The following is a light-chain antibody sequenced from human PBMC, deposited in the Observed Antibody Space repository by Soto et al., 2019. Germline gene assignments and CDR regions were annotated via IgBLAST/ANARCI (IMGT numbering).Light chain of an antibody. Sequence: DIQMTQSPMSLSASVGDRVTITCRASQSINSYLNWYQQKPAKAPKLLIYAASSLQSGVPSRFSGSGSGTDFTLTISSLQPEDFATYYCQQSFSKFLYTFGQGTKLEIK. CDR2: AAS. J-gene: IGKJ2*01. CDR1: QSINSY. CDR3: QQSFSKFLYT. V-gene: IGKV1-39*01.